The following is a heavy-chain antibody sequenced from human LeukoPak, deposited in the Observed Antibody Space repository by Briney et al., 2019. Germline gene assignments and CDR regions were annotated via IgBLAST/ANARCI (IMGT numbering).Heavy chain of an antibody. Sequence: GGSLRLSCAASGFTFSSYSMNWVRQAPGKGLEWVAVISYDGSNKYYADSVKGRFTISRDDSKNTLYLQMNSLRAEDTAVYYCARDIRGIAVAYSYYYYYGMDVWGQGTTVTVSS. J-gene: IGHJ6*02. CDR2: ISYDGSNK. V-gene: IGHV3-30*03. CDR1: GFTFSSYS. CDR3: ARDIRGIAVAYSYYYYYGMDV. D-gene: IGHD6-19*01.